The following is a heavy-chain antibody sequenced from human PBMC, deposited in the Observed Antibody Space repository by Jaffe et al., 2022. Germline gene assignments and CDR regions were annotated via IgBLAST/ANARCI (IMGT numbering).Heavy chain of an antibody. J-gene: IGHJ4*02. V-gene: IGHV4-4*02. CDR1: GGSISNDNW. CDR3: VRIRLRATGGGFDS. CDR2: IYHTGNT. D-gene: IGHD1-26*01. Sequence: QVQLQESGPGLVKPSGTLSLTCAVSGGSISNDNWWTWIRQPPGKGLAWIGEIYHTGNTHYNPSLKSRVTISVDKPKNQFSLNLTSVTAADTAVYYCVRIRLRATGGGFDSWGQGTLVTVSS.